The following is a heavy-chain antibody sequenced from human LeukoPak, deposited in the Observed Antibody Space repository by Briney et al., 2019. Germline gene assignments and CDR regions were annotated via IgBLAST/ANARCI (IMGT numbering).Heavy chain of an antibody. CDR3: ARDWMRGSYFESWFDP. J-gene: IGHJ5*02. V-gene: IGHV4-38-2*02. D-gene: IGHD3-9*01. CDR1: GYSISSGYY. Sequence: PSETLSLTCTVSGYSISSGYYWGWIRQPPGKGLEWIGSIYHSGSTYYNPSLKSRVTISVDTSKNQFSLKLSSVTAADTAAYYCARDWMRGSYFESWFDPWGQGTLVTVSS. CDR2: IYHSGST.